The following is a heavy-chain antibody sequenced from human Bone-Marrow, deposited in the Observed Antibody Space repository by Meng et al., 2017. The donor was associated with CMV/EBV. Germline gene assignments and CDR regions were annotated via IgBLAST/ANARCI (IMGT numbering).Heavy chain of an antibody. D-gene: IGHD3-22*01. J-gene: IGHJ4*02. CDR1: GFTFSSYG. CDR3: AKATYYSDSSGYNHYFDY. Sequence: GGSLRLSCAASGFTFSSYGMHWVRQAPGKGLEWVAFIRYDGSNKYYADSVKGRFTISRDSSKNTLYLQMNALRAEDMALYYCAKATYYSDSSGYNHYFDYWGQGTLVTVSS. V-gene: IGHV3-30*02. CDR2: IRYDGSNK.